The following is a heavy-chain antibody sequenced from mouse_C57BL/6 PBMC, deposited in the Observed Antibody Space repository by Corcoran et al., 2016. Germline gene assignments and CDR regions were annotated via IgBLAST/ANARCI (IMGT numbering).Heavy chain of an antibody. V-gene: IGHV9-3*01. CDR2: INTYSGVP. D-gene: IGHD3-2*02. J-gene: IGHJ4*01. Sequence: QIQLVQSGPELKKPGETVKISCKASGYTFTTYGMSWVKQAPGKGLKWMGWINTYSGVPTYADDFKGRFAFSLETSASTAYLQINNLKNEDTATYFCARTDSSGYEYVYYAMDYWGQGTSVTVSS. CDR3: ARTDSSGYEYVYYAMDY. CDR1: GYTFTTYG.